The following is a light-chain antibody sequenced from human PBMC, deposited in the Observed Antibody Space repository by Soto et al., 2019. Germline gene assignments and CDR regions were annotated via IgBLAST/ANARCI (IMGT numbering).Light chain of an antibody. Sequence: DIVMTQSPDSLAVSLGERATINCKSSQNILYSSNNKNYLAWYRQKPGQPPKLLIYWASVRESGVPDRISGSGSGTDFTLTISSLRAEDVAVYYCQQYYSTPPYTFGQGTKLEIK. CDR1: QNILYSSNNKNY. CDR3: QQYYSTPPYT. V-gene: IGKV4-1*01. CDR2: WAS. J-gene: IGKJ2*01.